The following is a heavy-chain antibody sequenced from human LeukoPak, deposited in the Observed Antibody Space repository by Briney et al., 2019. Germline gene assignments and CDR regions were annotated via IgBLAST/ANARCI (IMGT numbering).Heavy chain of an antibody. Sequence: SETLSLTCTVSGGSISSSSYYWGWIRQPPGKGLEWIGSIYYSGSTYYNPSLKSRVTISVDTSKSQFSLKLSSVTAADTAVYYCARHYPMVRARTYELWGQGTLVTVSS. V-gene: IGHV4-39*01. CDR3: ARHYPMVRARTYEL. D-gene: IGHD3-10*01. CDR1: GGSISSSSYY. J-gene: IGHJ4*02. CDR2: IYYSGST.